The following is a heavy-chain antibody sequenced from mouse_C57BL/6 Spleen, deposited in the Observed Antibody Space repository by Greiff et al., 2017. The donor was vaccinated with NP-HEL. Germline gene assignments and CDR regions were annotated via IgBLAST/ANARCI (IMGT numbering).Heavy chain of an antibody. J-gene: IGHJ4*01. CDR2: INPNYGTT. D-gene: IGHD2-3*01. CDR3: ARGGDGYYVDAMDY. CDR1: GYSFTDYN. V-gene: IGHV1-39*01. Sequence: EVKLVESGPELVKPGASVKISCKASGYSFTDYNMNWVKQSNGKSLEWIGVINPNYGTTSYNQKFKGKATLTVDQSSSTAYMQLNSLTSEDSAVYYCARGGDGYYVDAMDYWGQGTSVTVSS.